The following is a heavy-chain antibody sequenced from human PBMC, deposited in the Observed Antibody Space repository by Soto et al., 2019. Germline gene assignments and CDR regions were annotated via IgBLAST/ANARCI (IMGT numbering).Heavy chain of an antibody. CDR2: IWYDASKQ. J-gene: IGHJ4*02. V-gene: IGHV3-33*01. CDR1: GFSFSFYG. CDR3: AAWAEGATEVH. Sequence: RRLSCETSGFSFSFYGMHWFGQAPGKGLEWVAVIWYDASKQFYAASVEGRFTISRDNSKAILYLQMNSLRAEDTAVYYCAAWAEGATEVHWGQGTLVTVSS. D-gene: IGHD2-15*01.